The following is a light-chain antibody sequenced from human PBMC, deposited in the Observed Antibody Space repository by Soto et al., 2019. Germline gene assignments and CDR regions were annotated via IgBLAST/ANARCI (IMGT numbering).Light chain of an antibody. J-gene: IGKJ1*01. V-gene: IGKV1-39*01. CDR3: QQSYNTPPT. Sequence: DIPLTQSPSFLSGSVGASVTIXCRASQGISKYLAWYQQKPGTAPKVLIYHASNLQSGVPSRLSGSGSGTDFTLTISSLQPEDFATYYCQQSYNTPPTFGQGTKVDI. CDR1: QGISKY. CDR2: HAS.